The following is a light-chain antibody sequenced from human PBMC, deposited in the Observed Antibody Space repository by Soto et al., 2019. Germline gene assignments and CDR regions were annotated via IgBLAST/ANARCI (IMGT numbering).Light chain of an antibody. V-gene: IGKV3-11*01. CDR3: QQYNTWPPIT. CDR1: QSVSSY. CDR2: DAS. J-gene: IGKJ5*01. Sequence: EIVVAQSPATLSLSPGERAALSCRASQSVSSYLAWYQQKPGQAPRLLIYDASNRATGIPARFSGSGSGPEFTLTISSLQPEDFAVYYCQQYNTWPPITFGQGTRLEIK.